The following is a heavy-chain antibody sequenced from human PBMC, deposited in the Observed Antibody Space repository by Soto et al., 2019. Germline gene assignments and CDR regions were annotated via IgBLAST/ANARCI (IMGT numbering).Heavy chain of an antibody. J-gene: IGHJ4*02. Sequence: QVQLVQSGAEVKKPGSSVKVSCKASGGTFSSYAFSWVRQAPGQGLEWMGGIIPVFGATNYAQTCQGRVTITADASTSTAYMELSSLRSEDTAVYYCAGSPEWSSALSQLVITTFAFYWGQGTLVTVSP. CDR3: AGSPEWSSALSQLVITTFAFY. CDR1: GGTFSSYA. CDR2: IIPVFGAT. D-gene: IGHD3-22*01. V-gene: IGHV1-69*01.